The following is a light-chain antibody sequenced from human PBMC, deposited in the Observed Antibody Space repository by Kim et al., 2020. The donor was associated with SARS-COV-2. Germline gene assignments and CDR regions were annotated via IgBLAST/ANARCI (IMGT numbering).Light chain of an antibody. CDR3: QQYYNWPPS. CDR2: GAP. J-gene: IGKJ4*01. CDR1: QSVSSN. Sequence: EIVMTQSPVTQSVSPGEGVTLYCRASQSVSSNLAWYQQKPGQAPRLLIYGAPTRATGIPARFSGSGSGTDFTLTISSLQSEDSAVYYCQQYYNWPPSFGGGTKVDIK. V-gene: IGKV3-15*01.